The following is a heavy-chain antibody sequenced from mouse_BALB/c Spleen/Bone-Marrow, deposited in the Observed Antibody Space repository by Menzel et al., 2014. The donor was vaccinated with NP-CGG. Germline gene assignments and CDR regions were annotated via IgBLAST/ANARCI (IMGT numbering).Heavy chain of an antibody. D-gene: IGHD4-1*02. CDR2: TNNGGTYT. J-gene: IGHJ3*01. Sequence: EVQLVESGGDLVKPGGSLKLSCAASGFTFSSYGMSWVRQTPDKRLEWVATTNNGGTYTYYPDSVKGRFTISRDNAKNTLYLQMSSLKSEDTAMYYCALNWDSAYWGQGTLVTVSA. CDR1: GFTFSSYG. CDR3: ALNWDSAY. V-gene: IGHV5-6*01.